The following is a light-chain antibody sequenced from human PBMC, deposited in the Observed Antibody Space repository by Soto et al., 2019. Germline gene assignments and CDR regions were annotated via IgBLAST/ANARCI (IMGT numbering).Light chain of an antibody. V-gene: IGKV3-20*01. J-gene: IGKJ3*01. CDR2: GAS. Sequence: EIVLTQSPGTLSLSPGESAVLSCRASRGVNYNYLAWFQQRPGQAPRLLIYGASSRATGIPDRFSGSGSGTAFTLTISRLEPEDFAVYFCQQSGSSPTFGPGTKVDIK. CDR3: QQSGSSPT. CDR1: RGVNYNY.